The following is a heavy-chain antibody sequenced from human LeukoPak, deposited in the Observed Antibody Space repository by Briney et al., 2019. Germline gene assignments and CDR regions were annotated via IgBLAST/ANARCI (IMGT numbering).Heavy chain of an antibody. CDR3: AKDRSCINDVRHGDFDY. V-gene: IGHV3-23*01. CDR2: ISGSGGST. Sequence: GGSLRLSCAASGVIFTSYAMSWVRQAPGKGLEWVSTISGSGGSTYYADSVKGRFTISRDNSKNTVYLQMNSLRAEDTAVYYCAKDRSCINDVRHGDFDYWGQGTLVTVSS. CDR1: GVIFTSYA. J-gene: IGHJ4*02. D-gene: IGHD2-8*01.